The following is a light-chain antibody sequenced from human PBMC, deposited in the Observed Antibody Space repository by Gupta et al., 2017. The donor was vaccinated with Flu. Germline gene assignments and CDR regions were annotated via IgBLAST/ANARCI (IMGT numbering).Light chain of an antibody. CDR3: QKYGTSPLT. CDR2: GAS. CDR1: QSVGSSY. V-gene: IGKV3-20*01. J-gene: IGKJ4*01. Sequence: VVTQSPGILSLSPGERATLSCRASQSVGSSYLAWYQQKPGQAPSLLIYGASSRATGIPDRFSGSGSGTDFTLTISRLEPEDFAVYYCQKYGTSPLTFGGGTKVEI.